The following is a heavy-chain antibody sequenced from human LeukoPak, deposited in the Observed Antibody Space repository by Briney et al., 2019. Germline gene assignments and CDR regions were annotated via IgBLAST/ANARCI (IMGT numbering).Heavy chain of an antibody. CDR1: GFTFSNYA. D-gene: IGHD2-2*01. J-gene: IGHJ5*02. V-gene: IGHV3-64*01. CDR2: IRINGRDT. Sequence: GGSLRLSCVGSGFTFSNYAMHWVRQAPGKGLEHVSAIRINGRDTSYANSVKGRFTISRDDSKNTLYLQMGSLRAEDTAVYYCASLVVPAAKERKNWFDPWGQGTLVTVSS. CDR3: ASLVVPAAKERKNWFDP.